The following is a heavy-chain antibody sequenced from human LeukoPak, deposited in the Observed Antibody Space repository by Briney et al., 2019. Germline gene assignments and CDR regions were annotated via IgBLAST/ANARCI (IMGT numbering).Heavy chain of an antibody. V-gene: IGHV1-2*02. CDR2: INPNSGGT. Sequence: ASVKVSCKASGYTFTGYYMHWVRQAPGQGLEWMGWINPNSGGTNYAQRFQGRVTMTRDTSISTAYKELSRLRSDDTAVYYCARDLVDTAMDDYWGQGTLVTVSS. D-gene: IGHD5-18*01. CDR3: ARDLVDTAMDDY. CDR1: GYTFTGYY. J-gene: IGHJ4*02.